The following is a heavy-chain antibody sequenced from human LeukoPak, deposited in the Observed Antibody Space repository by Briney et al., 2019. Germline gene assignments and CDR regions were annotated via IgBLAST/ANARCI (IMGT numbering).Heavy chain of an antibody. CDR2: ISSSSNYI. D-gene: IGHD3-10*02. CDR1: GFTFSSYS. V-gene: IGHV3-21*01. J-gene: IGHJ6*04. CDR3: AELGITMIGGV. Sequence: PGGTLRLSCAASGFTFSSYSMNWVRQAPGKGLEWVSSISSSSNYIYYADSLKGRFTISRDNAKNSLYLQMNSLRAEDTAVYYCAELGITMIGGVWGKGTTVTISS.